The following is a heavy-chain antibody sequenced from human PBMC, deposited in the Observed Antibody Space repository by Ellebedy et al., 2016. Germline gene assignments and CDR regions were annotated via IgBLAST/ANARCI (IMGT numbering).Heavy chain of an antibody. CDR2: IYSGGST. D-gene: IGHD6-19*01. Sequence: GESLKISCEASGFTVSNNYMSWVRQASGKGLEWVSLIYSGGSTYYADSVKGRFTISRDNSKLYLQMNSLRAEDTAVYYCARDLTRSGWYDYWGQGTLVTVSS. CDR3: ARDLTRSGWYDY. CDR1: GFTVSNNY. J-gene: IGHJ4*02. V-gene: IGHV3-53*01.